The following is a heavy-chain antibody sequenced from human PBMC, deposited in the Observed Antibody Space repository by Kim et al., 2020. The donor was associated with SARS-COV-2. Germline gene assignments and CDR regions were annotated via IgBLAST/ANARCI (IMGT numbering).Heavy chain of an antibody. Sequence: GGSLRLSCAASGFTFSSYAMSWVRQAPGKGLEWVSAISGSGGSTYYADSVKGRFTISRDNSKNTLYLQMNSLRAEDTAVYYCAKDHRYGSGSYGYYYGMDVWGQGTTATVSS. CDR2: ISGSGGST. V-gene: IGHV3-23*01. D-gene: IGHD3-10*01. CDR3: AKDHRYGSGSYGYYYGMDV. CDR1: GFTFSSYA. J-gene: IGHJ6*02.